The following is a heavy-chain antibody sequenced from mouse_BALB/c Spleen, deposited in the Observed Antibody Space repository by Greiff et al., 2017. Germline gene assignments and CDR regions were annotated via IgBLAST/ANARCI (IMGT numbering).Heavy chain of an antibody. Sequence: VKLMESGPGLVAPSQSLSITCTVSGFSLTSYDISWIRQPPGKGLEWLGVIWTGGGTNYNSAFMSRLSISKDNSTSQVFLKMNSLQTDDTAIYYCVREDYRYDGFAYWGQGTLVTVSA. CDR2: IWTGGGT. CDR3: VREDYRYDGFAY. V-gene: IGHV2-9-2*01. CDR1: GFSLTSYD. J-gene: IGHJ3*01. D-gene: IGHD2-14*01.